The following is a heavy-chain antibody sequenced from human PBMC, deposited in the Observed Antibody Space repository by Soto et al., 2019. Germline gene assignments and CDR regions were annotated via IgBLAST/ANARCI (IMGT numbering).Heavy chain of an antibody. J-gene: IGHJ3*02. CDR3: AIPAGYCSSTSCYGSVDI. CDR1: GYSFTSYW. D-gene: IGHD2-2*01. V-gene: IGHV5-10-1*01. Sequence: GESLKISCKGSGYSFTSYWISWVRQMPGKGLEWMGRIDPSDSYTNYSPSFQGHVTISADKSISTAYLQWSSLKASDTAMYYCAIPAGYCSSTSCYGSVDIWGQGPMVTVSS. CDR2: IDPSDSYT.